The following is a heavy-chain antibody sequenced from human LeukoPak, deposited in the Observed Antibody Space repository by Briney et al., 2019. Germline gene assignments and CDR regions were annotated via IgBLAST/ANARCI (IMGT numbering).Heavy chain of an antibody. CDR2: ISSSGGTI. Sequence: GGSLRLSCAASGFTFSSYEMNWVRQTPGKGLEWLSYISSSGGTIYYADSVKGRFTISRDNSKNLLYLQMSSLRAEDTATYYCAGCSGWYMGAPFDYWGQGTLVTVSS. CDR3: AGCSGWYMGAPFDY. D-gene: IGHD6-19*01. J-gene: IGHJ4*02. CDR1: GFTFSSYE. V-gene: IGHV3-48*03.